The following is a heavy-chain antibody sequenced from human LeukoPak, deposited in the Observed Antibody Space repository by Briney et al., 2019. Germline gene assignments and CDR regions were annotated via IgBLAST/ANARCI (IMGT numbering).Heavy chain of an antibody. CDR2: MNVISGGT. CDR1: GYTFADYD. Sequence: GASMKVSCKTSGYTFADYDIHWVRQAPGEGLEGVGRMNVISGGTTYAQRFQGRVTMTRDTSITTAYMELSRLRSDDTALYYCARDMSGSYDYCGPGTRVTVSS. CDR3: ARDMSGSYDY. J-gene: IGHJ4*02. D-gene: IGHD1-26*01. V-gene: IGHV1-2*02.